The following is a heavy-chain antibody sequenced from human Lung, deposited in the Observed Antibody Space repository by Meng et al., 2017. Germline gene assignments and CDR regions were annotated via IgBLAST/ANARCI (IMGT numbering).Heavy chain of an antibody. D-gene: IGHD4-11*01. CDR2: INHSGST. V-gene: IGHV4-34*01. Sequence: QVQLKQWGAGLLKPSETLSITCVVSGGSFSDYYWSWIRQPPGKGLEWIGEINHSGSTNYNPSLESRATISVDTSQNNLSLKLSSVTAADSAVYYCARGPTTMAHDFDYWGQGTLVTASS. J-gene: IGHJ4*02. CDR1: GGSFSDYY. CDR3: ARGPTTMAHDFDY.